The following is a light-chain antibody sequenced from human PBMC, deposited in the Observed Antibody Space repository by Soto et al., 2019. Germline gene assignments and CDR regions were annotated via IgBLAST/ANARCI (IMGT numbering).Light chain of an antibody. CDR3: SARDDSRYRPV. V-gene: IGLV1-44*01. CDR1: SSNIGTNP. CDR2: SDN. J-gene: IGLJ2*01. Sequence: QSVLTQPPSASGTPGQRVAISCSGGSSNIGTNPVNWYLHLPGTAPKLLIYSDNQRPSGVPDRFSGSKSGTSASLTISGLQSEDDADYSCSARDDSRYRPVFGGGTNLTVL.